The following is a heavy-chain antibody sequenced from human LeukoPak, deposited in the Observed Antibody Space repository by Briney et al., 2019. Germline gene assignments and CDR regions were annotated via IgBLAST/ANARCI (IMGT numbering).Heavy chain of an antibody. D-gene: IGHD4-17*01. CDR2: ISWNSGSI. Sequence: GGSLRLSCAASGFTFDDYAMHWVRQAPGKGLEWVSGISWNSGSIGYADSVKGRFTISRDNAKNSLYLQMNSLRAEDTAVYYCAKDLYYGDYVLDYWGQGTLVTVSS. CDR3: AKDLYYGDYVLDY. V-gene: IGHV3-9*01. CDR1: GFTFDDYA. J-gene: IGHJ4*02.